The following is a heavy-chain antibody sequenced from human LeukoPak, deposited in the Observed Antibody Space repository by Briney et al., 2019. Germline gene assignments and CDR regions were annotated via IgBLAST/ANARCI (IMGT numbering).Heavy chain of an antibody. D-gene: IGHD1-26*01. Sequence: PGGSLRLSCAASGFTFSTYGMNWVRQAPGKGLEWISYISSSSSPIYYADSVKGRFTISRDNAKNSLYLQTNSLRDEDTAVYYCARDSGLVVGALNFDYWGQGTLVTVSS. J-gene: IGHJ4*02. CDR2: ISSSSSPI. CDR1: GFTFSTYG. CDR3: ARDSGLVVGALNFDY. V-gene: IGHV3-48*02.